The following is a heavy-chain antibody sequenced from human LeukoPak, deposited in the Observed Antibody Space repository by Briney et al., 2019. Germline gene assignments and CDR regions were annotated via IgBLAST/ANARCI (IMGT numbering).Heavy chain of an antibody. CDR1: GYTFTSYG. CDR3: ATDLAGYCSSTSCFT. Sequence: ASVKVSCKASGYTFTSYGISWVRQAPGQGLEWMGWISAYNGNTNYAQKLQGRVTMTTDTSTSTAYMELRSLRSEDTAVYYCATDLAGYCSSTSCFTWGQGTLVTVSS. CDR2: ISAYNGNT. D-gene: IGHD2-2*01. V-gene: IGHV1-18*01. J-gene: IGHJ5*02.